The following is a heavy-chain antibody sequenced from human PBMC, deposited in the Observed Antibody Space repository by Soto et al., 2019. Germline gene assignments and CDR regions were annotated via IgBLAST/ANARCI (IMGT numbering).Heavy chain of an antibody. D-gene: IGHD3-3*01. CDR2: ISYDGSNK. CDR3: AKEVWSGPMDV. J-gene: IGHJ6*04. CDR1: GFTFSSYG. V-gene: IGHV3-30*18. Sequence: QVQLVESGGGVVQPGRSLRLSCAASGFTFSSYGMHWVRQAPGKGLEWVAVISYDGSNKYYADSVKGRFTISRDNSKNTLYLQMNSLRAEDTDVYYCAKEVWSGPMDVWGKGTTVTVSS.